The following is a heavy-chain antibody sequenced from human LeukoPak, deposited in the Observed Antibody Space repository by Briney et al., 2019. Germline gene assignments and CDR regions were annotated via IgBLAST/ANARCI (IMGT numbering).Heavy chain of an antibody. CDR1: GFTFSSYE. V-gene: IGHV3-48*03. CDR2: ISSSGSTI. D-gene: IGHD6-19*01. J-gene: IGHJ5*02. CDR3: ARGLAVAGTGWFDP. Sequence: GGSLRLSCAASGFTFSSYEMNWVRQAPGKGLEWVSYISSSGSTIYYADSAKGRFTISRDNAKNSLYLQMNSLRAEDTAVYYCARGLAVAGTGWFDPWGQGTLVTVSS.